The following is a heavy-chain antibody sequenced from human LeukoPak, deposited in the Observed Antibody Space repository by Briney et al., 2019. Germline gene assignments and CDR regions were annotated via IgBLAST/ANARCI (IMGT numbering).Heavy chain of an antibody. V-gene: IGHV3-48*03. CDR2: IGFTDSPI. D-gene: IGHD4-23*01. CDR3: ARVGGLFGGNPYDAFDM. CDR1: GFTFRSYE. J-gene: IGHJ3*02. Sequence: GGSLRLSCTASGFTFRSYEMNWVRQAPGKGLEWVSYIGFTDSPIYYADSVKGRFTISRDNAKNSLYLQMNSLRAEDTAVYYCARVGGLFGGNPYDAFDMWGRGTMVTVSS.